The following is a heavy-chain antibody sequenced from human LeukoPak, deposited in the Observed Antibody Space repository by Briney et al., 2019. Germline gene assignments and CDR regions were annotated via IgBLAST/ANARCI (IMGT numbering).Heavy chain of an antibody. Sequence: GGALRLSCGASGFTFTKYAMSWVRQGPGKGLEWVSAISSSGDKTHYVDSVKGRFTISRDNSRNTVYLQMNGLRVEDAALYYCAKRMPITIFGVVSAPYGMDVWGQGTTVTVSS. J-gene: IGHJ6*02. CDR3: AKRMPITIFGVVSAPYGMDV. V-gene: IGHV3-23*01. CDR1: GFTFTKYA. CDR2: ISSSGDKT. D-gene: IGHD3-3*01.